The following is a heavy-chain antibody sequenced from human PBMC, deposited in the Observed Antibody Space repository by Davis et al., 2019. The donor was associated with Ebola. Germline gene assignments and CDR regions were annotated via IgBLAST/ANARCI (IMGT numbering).Heavy chain of an antibody. V-gene: IGHV3-74*01. Sequence: GALKISCAASGFTFSSYWMHWVRQAPGKGLVWVSRINSDGSSTSYADSVKGRFTISRDNAKNTLYLQMNSLRAEDTAVYYCARAPGYSYGDYWGQGTLVTVSS. J-gene: IGHJ4*02. D-gene: IGHD5-18*01. CDR1: GFTFSSYW. CDR2: INSDGSST. CDR3: ARAPGYSYGDY.